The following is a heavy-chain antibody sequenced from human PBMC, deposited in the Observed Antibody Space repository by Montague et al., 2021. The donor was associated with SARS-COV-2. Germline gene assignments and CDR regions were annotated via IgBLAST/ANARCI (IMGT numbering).Heavy chain of an antibody. Sequence: ETLSLTCTVSGGSVSSGSYYWGWIRQPPGKGLQSIGYIYYTGSTNYNPSLQSRVTISVNSSKNQFSVRLSSVTAADTAVYYCARISGITSWYYDYWGQGTLVTVSS. D-gene: IGHD1-14*01. CDR1: GGSVSSGSYY. CDR2: IYYTGST. V-gene: IGHV4-61*01. CDR3: ARISGITSWYYDY. J-gene: IGHJ4*02.